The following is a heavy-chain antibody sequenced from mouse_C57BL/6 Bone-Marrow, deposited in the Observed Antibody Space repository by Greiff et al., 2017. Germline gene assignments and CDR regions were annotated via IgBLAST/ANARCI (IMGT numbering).Heavy chain of an antibody. V-gene: IGHV1-72*01. CDR2: IDPNRGGT. Sequence: VQLQQPGAELVKPGASVKLSCKASGYTFTSYWMHWVKQRPGRGLEWIGRIDPNRGGTKYNEKFKSKATLTVDKPSSTAYMQLSSLTSEDSAVYYCARGRGRLRAWFAYWGQGTLVTVSA. CDR1: GYTFTSYW. CDR3: ARGRGRLRAWFAY. J-gene: IGHJ3*01. D-gene: IGHD2-4*01.